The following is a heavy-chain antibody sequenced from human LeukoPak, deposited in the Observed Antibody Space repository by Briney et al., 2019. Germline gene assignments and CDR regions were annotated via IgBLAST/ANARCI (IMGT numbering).Heavy chain of an antibody. CDR2: MNPNSGNT. D-gene: IGHD5-12*01. CDR1: GYTLTSYD. CDR3: ARVSGYSGYEI. J-gene: IGHJ3*02. Sequence: ASVKVSCKASGYTLTSYDINWVRQATGQGLEWMGWMNPNSGNTGYAQKFQGRVTITRNTSISTAYMELSSLRSEDTAVYYCARVSGYSGYEIWGQGTMVTVSS. V-gene: IGHV1-8*03.